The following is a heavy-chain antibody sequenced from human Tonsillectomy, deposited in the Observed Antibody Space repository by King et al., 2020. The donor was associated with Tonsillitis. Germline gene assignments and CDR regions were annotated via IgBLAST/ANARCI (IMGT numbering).Heavy chain of an antibody. J-gene: IGHJ6*02. CDR1: GGSFSGYY. CDR2: INHSGST. D-gene: IGHD3-10*01. CDR3: ANFLGFGVEGVAV. V-gene: IGHV4-34*01. Sequence: VQLQQWGEGLLKPSETLSLTCAVSGGSFSGYYWSWIRQPPGKGLEWIGEINHSGSTNYNPSLKSRVTMSVDTSKNQFSLKLHSVTAADTAVYYCANFLGFGVEGVAVWGQGTTVIGSS.